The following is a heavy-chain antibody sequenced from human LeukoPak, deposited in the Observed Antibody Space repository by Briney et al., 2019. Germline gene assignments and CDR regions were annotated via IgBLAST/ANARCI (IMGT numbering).Heavy chain of an antibody. J-gene: IGHJ4*02. CDR2: INPNSGGT. V-gene: IGHV1-2*02. D-gene: IGHD3-22*01. Sequence: ASVKVSCKASGYTFTGYYMHWVRQAPGQGLEWMGWINPNSGGTNYAQKFQGRVTMTRDTSISTAYMELSRLRSDDMAVYYCARDRYDSSGYHYWGQGTLVTVSS. CDR3: ARDRYDSSGYHY. CDR1: GYTFTGYY.